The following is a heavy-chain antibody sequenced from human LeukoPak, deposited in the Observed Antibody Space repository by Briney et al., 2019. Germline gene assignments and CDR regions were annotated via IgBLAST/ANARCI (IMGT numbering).Heavy chain of an antibody. J-gene: IGHJ3*02. Sequence: ASVKVSCKASGYTFTGYYVHWVRQAPGQGLEWMGWINPNSGGTNYAQKFQGRVTMTRDTSISTAYMELSSLRSEDTAVYYCARGVVTSAFDIWGQGTMVTVSS. V-gene: IGHV1-2*02. CDR1: GYTFTGYY. CDR3: ARGVVTSAFDI. D-gene: IGHD2-15*01. CDR2: INPNSGGT.